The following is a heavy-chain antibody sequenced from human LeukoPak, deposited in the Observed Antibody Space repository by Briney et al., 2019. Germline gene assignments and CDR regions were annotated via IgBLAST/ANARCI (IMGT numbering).Heavy chain of an antibody. V-gene: IGHV3-21*01. CDR2: ITTGSSYI. J-gene: IGHJ3*02. D-gene: IGHD3-22*01. CDR3: ARGYYYDSSGYYFPYDAFDI. CDR1: GFTFSSYA. Sequence: PGGSLRLSCAASGFTFSSYAMNWVRQAPGKGLEWVSSITTGSSYIYYADSVKGRFTISRDNAKNSLYLQMNSLRAEDTAVYYCARGYYYDSSGYYFPYDAFDIWGQGTMVTVSS.